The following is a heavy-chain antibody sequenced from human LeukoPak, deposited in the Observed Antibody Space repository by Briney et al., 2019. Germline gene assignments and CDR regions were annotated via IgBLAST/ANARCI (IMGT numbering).Heavy chain of an antibody. CDR3: ARRGYYDSSGYYCLDY. Sequence: SVKVSCKASGGTFSSYAISWVRQAPGQGLEWMGGIIPIFGTANYAQKFQGRVTITADESTSTAYMELGSLRSEDTAVYYCARRGYYDSSGYYCLDYWGQGTLVTVSS. J-gene: IGHJ4*02. V-gene: IGHV1-69*01. D-gene: IGHD3-22*01. CDR2: IIPIFGTA. CDR1: GGTFSSYA.